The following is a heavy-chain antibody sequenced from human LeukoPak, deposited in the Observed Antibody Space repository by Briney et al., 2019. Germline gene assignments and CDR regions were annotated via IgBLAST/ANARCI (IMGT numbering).Heavy chain of an antibody. V-gene: IGHV4-61*08. D-gene: IGHD3-22*01. CDR2: IYYSGST. Sequence: NPSETLSLTCTVSGGSISSGDYYWSWIRQPPGKGLEWIGYIYYSGSTNYNPSLKSRVTISVDTSKNQFSLKLSSVTAADTAVYYCARWPYYYDSSAYNLGFDPWGQGTLVTVSS. CDR1: GGSISSGDYY. CDR3: ARWPYYYDSSAYNLGFDP. J-gene: IGHJ5*02.